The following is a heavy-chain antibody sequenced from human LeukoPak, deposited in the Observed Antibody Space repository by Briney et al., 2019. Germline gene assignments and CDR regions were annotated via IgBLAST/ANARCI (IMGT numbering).Heavy chain of an antibody. D-gene: IGHD3-22*01. CDR3: TRRSSGYYLDY. J-gene: IGHJ4*02. Sequence: GGSLRLSCAASGFTFSSYGMHWIRQAPGKGLEWVSYISSSGSTIYYADSVKGRFTISRDNAKNSLYLQMNSLRAEDTAVYYCTRRSSGYYLDYWGQGTLVTVSS. V-gene: IGHV3-48*04. CDR2: ISSSGSTI. CDR1: GFTFSSYG.